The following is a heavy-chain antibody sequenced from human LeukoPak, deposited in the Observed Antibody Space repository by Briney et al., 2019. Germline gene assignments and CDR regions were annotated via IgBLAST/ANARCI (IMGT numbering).Heavy chain of an antibody. Sequence: GGSLRLSCAASGFTFSSYSMNWVRQAPGKGLEWVSSISSSSSYIYYADSVKGRFTISRDNAKNSLYLQMDSLRAEDTAVYYCARDIAAAGFFDYWGQGTLVTVSS. CDR2: ISSSSSYI. CDR3: ARDIAAAGFFDY. CDR1: GFTFSSYS. J-gene: IGHJ4*02. D-gene: IGHD6-13*01. V-gene: IGHV3-21*01.